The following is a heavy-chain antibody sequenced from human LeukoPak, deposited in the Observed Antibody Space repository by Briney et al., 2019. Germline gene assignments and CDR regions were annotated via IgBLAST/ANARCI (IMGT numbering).Heavy chain of an antibody. CDR1: GYTFTSYG. V-gene: IGHV1-18*01. Sequence: GASVKVSSKASGYTFTSYGISWVRQAPGQGLEWMGWISAYNGNTNYAQKLQGRVTMTTDTSTSTAYMELRSLRSDDTAVYYCARANYYGSGSRDKFFDYWGQGTLVTVSS. CDR2: ISAYNGNT. CDR3: ARANYYGSGSRDKFFDY. J-gene: IGHJ4*02. D-gene: IGHD3-10*01.